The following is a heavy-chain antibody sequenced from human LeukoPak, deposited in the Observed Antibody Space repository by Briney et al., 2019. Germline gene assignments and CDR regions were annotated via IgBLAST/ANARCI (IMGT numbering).Heavy chain of an antibody. CDR2: IYYSGSI. Sequence: SETLSHTCTVSGASLSSYYWSWIRQPPGKGLEWIGDIYYSGSIKYNPSLKSRVTMLVDTSKNQFSLKLSSVTAADTAIYYCARVSFDNAFDIWGQGTVVTVSS. J-gene: IGHJ3*02. V-gene: IGHV4-59*01. CDR3: ARVSFDNAFDI. D-gene: IGHD2/OR15-2a*01. CDR1: GASLSSYY.